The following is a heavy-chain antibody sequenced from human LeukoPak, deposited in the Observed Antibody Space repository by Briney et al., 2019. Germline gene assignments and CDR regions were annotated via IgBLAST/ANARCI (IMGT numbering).Heavy chain of an antibody. V-gene: IGHV3-23*01. J-gene: IGHJ4*02. Sequence: GGSLRLSCAVSGFTFSSFAMSWVRQTPRKGLEWVSFISGSGGRTYYADSVKGRFTISRDNSKNMLYLQMNSLRAEDTAVYYCAKVLEVAGTDNWGQGTLVTVSS. CDR1: GFTFSSFA. D-gene: IGHD6-13*01. CDR3: AKVLEVAGTDN. CDR2: ISGSGGRT.